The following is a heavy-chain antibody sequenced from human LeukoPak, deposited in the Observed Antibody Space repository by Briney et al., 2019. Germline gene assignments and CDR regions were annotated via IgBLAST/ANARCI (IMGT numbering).Heavy chain of an antibody. Sequence: ASVTVSCKASGYTFTSYGISWVRQAPGQGLEWMGWISGYNGNTKYAQKLQGRVTMTTDTSTSTAYMELRSLRPDHTAVYYCARVAPHRRLSSGWYYFDYWGQGTLVTVSS. CDR1: GYTFTSYG. CDR2: ISGYNGNT. D-gene: IGHD6-19*01. J-gene: IGHJ4*02. V-gene: IGHV1-18*01. CDR3: ARVAPHRRLSSGWYYFDY.